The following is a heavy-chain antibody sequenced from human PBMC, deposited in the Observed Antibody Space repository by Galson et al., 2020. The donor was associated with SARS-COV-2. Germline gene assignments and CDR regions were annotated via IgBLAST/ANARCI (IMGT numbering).Heavy chain of an antibody. J-gene: IGHJ3*02. D-gene: IGHD1-26*01. CDR1: GFTFSSYS. CDR3: ARECVGATHAFDI. CDR2: ISSSSSTI. Sequence: GGSLRLSCAASGFTFSSYSMNWVRQAPGKGLEWVSYISSSSSTIYYADSVKGRFTISRDNAKNSLYLQMNSLRAEDTAVYYCARECVGATHAFDIWGQGTMVTVSS. V-gene: IGHV3-48*01.